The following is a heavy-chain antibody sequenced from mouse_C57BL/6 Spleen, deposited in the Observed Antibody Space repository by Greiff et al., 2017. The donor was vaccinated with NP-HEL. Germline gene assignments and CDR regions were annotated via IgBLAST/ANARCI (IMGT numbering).Heavy chain of an antibody. CDR3: AREESAGYHDY. V-gene: IGHV1-74*01. Sequence: QVQLKQPGAELVKPGASVKVSCKASGYTFTSYWMHWVKQRPGQGLEWIGRIHPSDSDTNYNQKFKGKATLTADKSSSTAYMQLSSLASEDSAVYYCAREESAGYHDYWGQGTTLTVSS. J-gene: IGHJ2*01. CDR1: GYTFTSYW. CDR2: IHPSDSDT. D-gene: IGHD3-2*02.